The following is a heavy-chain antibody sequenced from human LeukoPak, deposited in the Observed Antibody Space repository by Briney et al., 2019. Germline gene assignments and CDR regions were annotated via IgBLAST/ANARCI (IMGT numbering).Heavy chain of an antibody. CDR1: GFTFSSYE. J-gene: IGHJ3*02. D-gene: IGHD3-22*01. CDR2: ISSSGSSI. V-gene: IGHV3-48*03. Sequence: GGSLSLSCAASGFTFSSYEMNWVRQAPGKGLEWVSYISSSGSSIYYADSVKGRFTISRDNAKNSLYLQMNSLRAEDTAVYYCARVLGYYDSSTYYSPWAFDIRGQGTMVTVSS. CDR3: ARVLGYYDSSTYYSPWAFDI.